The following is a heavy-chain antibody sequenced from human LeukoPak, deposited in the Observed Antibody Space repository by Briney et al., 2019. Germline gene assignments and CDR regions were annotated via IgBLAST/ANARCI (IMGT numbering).Heavy chain of an antibody. CDR1: GYTFSSYA. V-gene: IGHV3-23*01. Sequence: GGSLRLSCAASGYTFSSYAMSWVRQAPGKGLEWVSAISGRGGSTYYADSVRGRFTISRDNSKNTLYLQMNSLRAEDTAVYYCAKSVVVPAQEDAFDIWGQGTMVTVSS. CDR2: ISGRGGST. J-gene: IGHJ3*02. D-gene: IGHD2-2*01. CDR3: AKSVVVPAQEDAFDI.